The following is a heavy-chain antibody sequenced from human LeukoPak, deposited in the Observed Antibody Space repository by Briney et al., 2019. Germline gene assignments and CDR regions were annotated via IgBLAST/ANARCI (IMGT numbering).Heavy chain of an antibody. V-gene: IGHV3-30*18. CDR3: AKDVGGGSPAVDY. Sequence: GRSLRLSCAASGFTFSSYGMHWVRQAPGKGLEWVAVISYDGSNKYYADSVKGRFTISRDNSKNTPYLQMNSLRAEDTAVYYCAKDVGGGSPAVDYWGQGTLVTVSS. D-gene: IGHD2-15*01. CDR2: ISYDGSNK. CDR1: GFTFSSYG. J-gene: IGHJ4*02.